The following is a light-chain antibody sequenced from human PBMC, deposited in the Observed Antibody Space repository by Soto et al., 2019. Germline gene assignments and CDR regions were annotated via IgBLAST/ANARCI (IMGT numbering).Light chain of an antibody. CDR3: QQYGSSSWT. CDR2: DAS. V-gene: IGKV3-15*01. Sequence: ELVMTQSPATLSVSPGERATLSCRASQSVGNNLAWYQQKPGQAPRLLIYDASIRATGIPARFSGSGSGTEFTLTISSLQSEDFAVYYCQQYGSSSWTFGQGTKVDI. CDR1: QSVGNN. J-gene: IGKJ1*01.